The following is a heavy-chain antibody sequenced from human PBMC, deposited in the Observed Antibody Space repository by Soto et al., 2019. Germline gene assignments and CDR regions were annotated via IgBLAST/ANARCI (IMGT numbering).Heavy chain of an antibody. CDR2: IRSKSNSYAT. J-gene: IGHJ4*02. V-gene: IGHV3-73*01. CDR1: GFTFSGSA. D-gene: IGHD1-7*01. CDR3: TRSVTGTIAHFDY. Sequence: LRLSCAASGFTFSGSAMHWVRQASGKGLEWVGRIRSKSNSYATAYAASVRGRFTISRDDSKNTAYLQMISLKTEDTAVYYCTRSVTGTIAHFDYWGQGTLVTVSS.